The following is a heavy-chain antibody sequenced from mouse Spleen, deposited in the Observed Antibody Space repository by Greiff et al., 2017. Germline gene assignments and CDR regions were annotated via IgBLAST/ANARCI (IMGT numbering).Heavy chain of an antibody. V-gene: IGHV1-76*01. D-gene: IGHD6-1*01. CDR2: IYPGSGNS. CDR1: GYTFTDYY. J-gene: IGHJ2*01. CDR3: ARSGAARVPFDY. Sequence: VQPQQSGAELVRPGASVKLSCKASGYTFTDYYINWVKQRPGQGLEWIARIYPGSGNSYYNEKFKGKATLSAEKSSSNAYMQLSSLTSEDSAVYFCARSGAARVPFDYWGQGSTLTVSS.